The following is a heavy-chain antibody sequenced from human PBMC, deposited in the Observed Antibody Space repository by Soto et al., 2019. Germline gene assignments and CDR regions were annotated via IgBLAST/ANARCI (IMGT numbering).Heavy chain of an antibody. CDR1: GFTFSSYW. CDR2: IKYDGSEE. Sequence: PGGSLRLSCVVSGFTFSSYWMTWVRQAPGKGLECVANIKYDGSEEYYVDSVKGRFTISRDNAKNSLYLQMNSLRDEDTAVYYCVTDLNWQGHWGQGTLVTVSS. V-gene: IGHV3-7*01. CDR3: VTDLNWQGH. J-gene: IGHJ4*02.